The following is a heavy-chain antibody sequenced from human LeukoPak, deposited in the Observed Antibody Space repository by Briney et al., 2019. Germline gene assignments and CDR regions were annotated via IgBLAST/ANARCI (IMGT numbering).Heavy chain of an antibody. D-gene: IGHD4-11*01. Sequence: ASVKVSCKASGYTFTNYGISWVRQAPGQGLEWMGWISAYNGNTNYAEKLQGRVTMTTDTSTSTAYMELSSLRSDDTAVYYCARDDNYGIFVNVDYWGQGTLVTVSS. CDR2: ISAYNGNT. V-gene: IGHV1-18*01. CDR1: GYTFTNYG. CDR3: ARDDNYGIFVNVDY. J-gene: IGHJ4*02.